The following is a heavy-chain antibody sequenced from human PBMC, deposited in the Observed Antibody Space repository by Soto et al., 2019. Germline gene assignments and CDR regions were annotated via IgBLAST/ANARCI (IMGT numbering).Heavy chain of an antibody. CDR1: GFTFSSYG. D-gene: IGHD6-19*01. CDR2: ISYDGSNK. J-gene: IGHJ4*02. Sequence: GGSLSLSCAASGFTFSSYGTHWVRQAPGKGLEWVAVISYDGSNKYYADSVKGRFTISRDNSKNTLYLQMNSLRAEDTAVYYCAKDGYSSGWAYFDYWGQGTLVTVSS. CDR3: AKDGYSSGWAYFDY. V-gene: IGHV3-30*18.